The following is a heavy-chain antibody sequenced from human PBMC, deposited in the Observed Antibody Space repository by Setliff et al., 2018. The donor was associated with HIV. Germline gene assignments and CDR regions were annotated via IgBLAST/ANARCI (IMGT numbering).Heavy chain of an antibody. Sequence: PSETLSLTCTVSGGSIRNGLYYWHWIRQPPGKGLEWIGSVYYSGSTYYKPSLKSRVTISVDTSKNQFSLRLSSVTAADTAVYYCARDGRDRTTVTIYWGQGTLVTVSS. CDR1: GGSIRNGLYY. V-gene: IGHV4-39*02. D-gene: IGHD4-17*01. CDR2: VYYSGST. J-gene: IGHJ4*02. CDR3: ARDGRDRTTVTIY.